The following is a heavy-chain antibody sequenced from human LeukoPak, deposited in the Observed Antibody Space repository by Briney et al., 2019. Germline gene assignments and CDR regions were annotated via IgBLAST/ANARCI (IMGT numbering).Heavy chain of an antibody. CDR3: ARAGGVGATIAYFDY. CDR1: GGTFSRYA. CDR2: IIPIFGTA. Sequence: ASVKVSCKATGGTFSRYAISWVRQAPGQGLEWMGGIIPIFGTANYAQKFQGRVTITADESTSTAYMELSSLRSEDTAVYYCARAGGVGATIAYFDYWGQGTLVTVSS. D-gene: IGHD1-26*01. V-gene: IGHV1-69*13. J-gene: IGHJ4*02.